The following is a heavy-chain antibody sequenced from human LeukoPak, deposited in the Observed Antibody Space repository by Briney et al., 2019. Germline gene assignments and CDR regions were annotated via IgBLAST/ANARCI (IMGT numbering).Heavy chain of an antibody. CDR1: GFTFSSYS. CDR3: ARGFVAASSLFDY. V-gene: IGHV3-21*01. J-gene: IGHJ4*02. Sequence: GGSQRLSCAASGFTFSSYSMNWVRQAPGKGLEWVSSISSSSSYIYYADSVKGRFTISRDNAKNSLYLQMNSLRAEDTAVYYCARGFVAASSLFDYWGQGTLVTVSS. D-gene: IGHD2-15*01. CDR2: ISSSSSYI.